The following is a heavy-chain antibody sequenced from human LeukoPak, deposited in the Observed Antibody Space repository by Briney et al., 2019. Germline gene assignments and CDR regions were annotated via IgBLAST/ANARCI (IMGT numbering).Heavy chain of an antibody. D-gene: IGHD5/OR15-5a*01. V-gene: IGHV3-23*01. Sequence: PGGSLRLSCAASGFTFSSYAMSWVRQAPGKGLEWVSAISGSSGSTYYADSEKGRFTISRDNSKNTLYLQMNSLRAEDTAVYYCAKGVYPNYYYGMDVWGQGTTVTVSS. CDR2: ISGSSGST. CDR1: GFTFSSYA. CDR3: AKGVYPNYYYGMDV. J-gene: IGHJ6*02.